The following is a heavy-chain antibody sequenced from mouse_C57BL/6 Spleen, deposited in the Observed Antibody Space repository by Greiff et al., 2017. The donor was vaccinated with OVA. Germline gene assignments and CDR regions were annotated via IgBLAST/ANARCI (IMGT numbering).Heavy chain of an antibody. CDR3: ARSLYSIYAMDY. J-gene: IGHJ4*01. V-gene: IGHV1-82*01. CDR2: IYPGDGDT. D-gene: IGHD2-5*01. CDR1: GYAFSSSW. Sequence: QVQLQQSGPELVKPGASVKISCKASGYAFSSSWMNWVKQRPGKGLEWIGRIYPGDGDTNYNGKFKGKATLTADKSYSTAYMQLSSLTSEDSAVYVCARSLYSIYAMDYWGQGTSVTVSS.